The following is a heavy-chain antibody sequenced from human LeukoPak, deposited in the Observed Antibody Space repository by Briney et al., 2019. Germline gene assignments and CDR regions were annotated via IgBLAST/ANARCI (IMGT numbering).Heavy chain of an antibody. J-gene: IGHJ5*02. CDR3: ARDRSSFDP. Sequence: SETLSLTCTVSGGSISSYYWSWIRQPPGKGLEWIGYIYYSGSTNYNPSLKSRVTISVDTSKNQFSLKLSSVTAADTAVYYCARDRSSFDPWGQGTLVTVSS. CDR2: IYYSGST. V-gene: IGHV4-59*01. CDR1: GGSISSYY.